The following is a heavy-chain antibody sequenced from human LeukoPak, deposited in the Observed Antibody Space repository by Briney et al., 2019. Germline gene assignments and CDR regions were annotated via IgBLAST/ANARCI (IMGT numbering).Heavy chain of an antibody. CDR1: EYFFPTYY. Sequence: ASVKVSCKASEYFFPTYYIHWVRQAPGQGLEWMGIINPRCGNTRYAQKFQDRVTITRDTSASTAYMELSSLRSYDMAIYFCTRGANFRFYGSGTYYTTLPFDPWGQGTLVTVSS. J-gene: IGHJ5*02. D-gene: IGHD3-10*01. CDR2: INPRCGNT. CDR3: TRGANFRFYGSGTYYTTLPFDP. V-gene: IGHV1-46*01.